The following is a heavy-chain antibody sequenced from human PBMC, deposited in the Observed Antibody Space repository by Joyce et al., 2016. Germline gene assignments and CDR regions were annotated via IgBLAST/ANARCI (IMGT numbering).Heavy chain of an antibody. J-gene: IGHJ5*01. CDR2: IYLGGST. CDR3: ARNGAYSQDS. Sequence: QVQLQESGPGLVKPSGTLSLTCGVSGGSISRAHWWSWVRQPPGKGLEWIGEIYLGGSTTYNPSLMSRVTISVDKSKNQLSLKMNSVTAADTAVYYCARNGAYSQDSWGQGTLVTVSS. CDR1: GGSISRAHW. D-gene: IGHD5-12*01. V-gene: IGHV4-4*02.